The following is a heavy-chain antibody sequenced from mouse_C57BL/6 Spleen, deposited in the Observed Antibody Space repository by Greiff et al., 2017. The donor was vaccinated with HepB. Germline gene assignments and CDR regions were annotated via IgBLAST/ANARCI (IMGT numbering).Heavy chain of an antibody. CDR2: INPNNGGT. CDR3: ARSGHYYGSSWFAY. V-gene: IGHV1-26*01. D-gene: IGHD1-1*01. J-gene: IGHJ3*01. CDR1: GYTFTDYY. Sequence: VQLQQSGPELVKPGASVKISCKASGYTFTDYYMNWVKQSHGKSLEWIGDINPNNGGTSYNQKFKGKATLTVDKSSSTAYMELRSLTSEDSAVYYCARSGHYYGSSWFAYWGQGTLVTVSA.